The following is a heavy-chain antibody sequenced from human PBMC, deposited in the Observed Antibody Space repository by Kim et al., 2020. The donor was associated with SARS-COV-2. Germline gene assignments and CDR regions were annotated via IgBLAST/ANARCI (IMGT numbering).Heavy chain of an antibody. V-gene: IGHV3-49*03. CDR3: TRDEPAGYSSSWYVIHYGMDV. CDR1: GFTFGDYA. D-gene: IGHD6-13*01. Sequence: GGSLRLSCTASGFTFGDYAMSWFRQAPGKGLVWVGFIRSKAYGGTTEYAASVKGRFTISRDDSKSIAYLQMNSLKTEDTAVYYCTRDEPAGYSSSWYVIHYGMDVWGQGTTVTVSS. CDR2: IRSKAYGGTT. J-gene: IGHJ6*02.